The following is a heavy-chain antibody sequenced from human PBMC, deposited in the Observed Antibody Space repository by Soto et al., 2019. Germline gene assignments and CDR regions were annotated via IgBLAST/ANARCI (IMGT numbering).Heavy chain of an antibody. V-gene: IGHV3-11*01. CDR3: ARVGPPPDN. Sequence: GGSLSPSCPASGLSLRSYSMGWIRQAPGKGLEWVSHIRSSGSTIYYADSVKGRFTISRDNAKNSLYMQMNSLRAEDTAVYYRARVGPPPDNWGQGTLVTVSS. J-gene: IGHJ4*02. CDR1: GLSLRSYS. CDR2: IRSSGSTI.